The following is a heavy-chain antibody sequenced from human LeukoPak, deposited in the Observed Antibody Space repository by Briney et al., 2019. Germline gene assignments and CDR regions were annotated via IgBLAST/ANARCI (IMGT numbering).Heavy chain of an antibody. CDR1: GYTFTYYY. CDR3: ARANFLYRSSSTCLFDY. V-gene: IGHV1-2*02. Sequence: ASVKVSCKASGYTFTYYYMHWVRQAPGQGFEWMGWINPNDGDTNYAQKFQGRVTMTRDTSISTAHMEVSRLRSDDTAVYYCARANFLYRSSSTCLFDYWGQGTLVTVSS. J-gene: IGHJ4*02. D-gene: IGHD2-2*01. CDR2: INPNDGDT.